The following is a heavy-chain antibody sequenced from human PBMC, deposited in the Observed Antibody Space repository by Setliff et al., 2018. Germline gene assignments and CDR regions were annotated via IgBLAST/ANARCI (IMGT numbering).Heavy chain of an antibody. Sequence: PGGSLRLSCVASGFTFSNAWMSWVRQAPGKGLEWVSTVSVSGDNTYYTDSVKGRFTTSRDNSKNTVSLQMSSLRTEDTAIYFCAGQGPIFGSGLIPGFDQWGQGTMVTVSS. CDR2: VSVSGDNT. D-gene: IGHD3-3*01. V-gene: IGHV3-23*01. J-gene: IGHJ4*02. CDR3: AGQGPIFGSGLIPGFDQ. CDR1: GFTFSNAW.